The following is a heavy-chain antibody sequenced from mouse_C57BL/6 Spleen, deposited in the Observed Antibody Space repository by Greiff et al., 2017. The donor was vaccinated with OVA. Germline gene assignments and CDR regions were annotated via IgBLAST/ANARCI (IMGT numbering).Heavy chain of an antibody. CDR2: ISSGGSYT. V-gene: IGHV5-6*02. J-gene: IGHJ3*01. CDR1: GFTFSSYG. D-gene: IGHD2-4*01. CDR3: ARPNYDYEAWFAY. Sequence: DVMLVESGGDLVKPGGSLKLSCAASGFTFSSYGMSWVRQTPDKRLEWVATISSGGSYTYYPDSVKGRFTISRDNAKNTLYLQMSSLKSEDTAMYYCARPNYDYEAWFAYWGQGTLVTVSA.